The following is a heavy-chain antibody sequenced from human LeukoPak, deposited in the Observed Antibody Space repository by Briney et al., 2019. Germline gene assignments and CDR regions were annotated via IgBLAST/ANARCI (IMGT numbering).Heavy chain of an antibody. Sequence: GGSLRLSCAASGFTFSNYNMNWVRQAPGKGLEWVSHISSWSSATYYADSVKGQFTISRDNAKNSLYLKLNSLRDEDSAVYYCARVSGSGWFPDYWGQGTLVTVPS. CDR1: GFTFSNYN. CDR2: ISSWSSAT. CDR3: ARVSGSGWFPDY. D-gene: IGHD6-19*01. V-gene: IGHV3-48*02. J-gene: IGHJ4*02.